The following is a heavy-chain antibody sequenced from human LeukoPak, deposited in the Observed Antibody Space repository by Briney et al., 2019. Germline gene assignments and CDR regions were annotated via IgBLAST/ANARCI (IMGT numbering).Heavy chain of an antibody. J-gene: IGHJ4*02. V-gene: IGHV4-38-2*02. CDR2: IYHSGNT. CDR1: GYSISSGYY. D-gene: IGHD5-24*01. Sequence: SETLSLTCTVSGYSISSGYYWGWIRQPPGKGLEWIGSIYHSGNTYYNPSLQSRVTISVDTSKNQFSLKLSSVTAADTAVYYCARDRDGYGYDYWGQGTLVTVSS. CDR3: ARDRDGYGYDY.